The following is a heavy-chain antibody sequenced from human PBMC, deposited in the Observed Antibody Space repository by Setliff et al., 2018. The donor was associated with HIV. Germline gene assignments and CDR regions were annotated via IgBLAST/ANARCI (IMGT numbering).Heavy chain of an antibody. CDR1: GGSIYSGAYY. J-gene: IGHJ4*02. D-gene: IGHD5-18*01. CDR2: IYYSGDT. CDR3: ARIAWYSESTYGHDLYYFDF. Sequence: SETLSLTCTVSGGSIYSGAYYWAWIRQHPGKGLEWIGHIYYSGDTHYNPSLKSRLTISIDTSVNQFSLKLSSVTAADTAVYFCARIAWYSESTYGHDLYYFDFWGQGSLVTVSS. V-gene: IGHV4-31*03.